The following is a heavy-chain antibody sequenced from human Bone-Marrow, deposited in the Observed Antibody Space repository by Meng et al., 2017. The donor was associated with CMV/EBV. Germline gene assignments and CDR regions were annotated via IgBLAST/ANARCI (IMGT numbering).Heavy chain of an antibody. J-gene: IGHJ4*02. CDR2: ISGSGGST. CDR1: GFTFSSYA. Sequence: GGSLKISCAASGFTFSSYAMSWVRQAPGKGLEWVSAISGSGGSTYYADSVKGRFTISRDNSKNTLYLQMNSLRAEDTAVYYCAKGIVVVPAARYFDYWGQGTLVTVSS. CDR3: AKGIVVVPAARYFDY. V-gene: IGHV3-23*01. D-gene: IGHD2-2*01.